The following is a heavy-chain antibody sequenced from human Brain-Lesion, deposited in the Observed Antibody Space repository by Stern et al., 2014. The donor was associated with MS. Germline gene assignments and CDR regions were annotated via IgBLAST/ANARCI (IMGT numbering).Heavy chain of an antibody. CDR2: LYHSGRT. Sequence: VQLVESGSGQAKPSQTLSLTCAVSGGSISSGGSSWNWIRQPPGKGLEWIGFLYHSGRTNYKPSLKGGGFLSVDTSKNQCALNLRSVTAADTAVYYCARGGVIYTQDRNGFDVWGQGTMVTVSS. CDR1: GGSISSGGSS. V-gene: IGHV4-30-2*01. J-gene: IGHJ3*01. CDR3: ARGGVIYTQDRNGFDV. D-gene: IGHD2-21*01.